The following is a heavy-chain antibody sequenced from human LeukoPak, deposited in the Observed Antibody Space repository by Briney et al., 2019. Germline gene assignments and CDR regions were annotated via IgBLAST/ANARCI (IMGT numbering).Heavy chain of an antibody. V-gene: IGHV3-30*04. CDR2: ISYDGSNK. CDR1: GFTFSSYA. D-gene: IGHD6-13*01. Sequence: GGSLRLSCAASGFTFSSYAMHWVRQAPGKGLEGVAVISYDGSNKYYADSVKGRFTISRDNSKNTLYLQMNSLRAEDTAVYYCASIAAAGSSFAYWGQGTLVTVSS. CDR3: ASIAAAGSSFAY. J-gene: IGHJ4*02.